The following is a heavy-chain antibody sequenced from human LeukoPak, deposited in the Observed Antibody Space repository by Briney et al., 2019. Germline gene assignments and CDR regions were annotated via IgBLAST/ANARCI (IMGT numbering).Heavy chain of an antibody. D-gene: IGHD2-2*01. CDR3: ARAHVEYQLLTNYYYYGMDV. Sequence: GGSLRLSCAASRVTFSNYWMHWVRQAPGKGLVWVSRINSVGSSTSYADSVRGRFTISRDNARNTLYLQMNSLRAEDTAVYYCARAHVEYQLLTNYYYYGMDVWGKGTTVTVSS. CDR2: INSVGSST. J-gene: IGHJ6*04. V-gene: IGHV3-74*01. CDR1: RVTFSNYW.